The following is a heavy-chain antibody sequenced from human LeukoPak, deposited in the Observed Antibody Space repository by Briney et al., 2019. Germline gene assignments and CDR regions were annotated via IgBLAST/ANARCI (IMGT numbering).Heavy chain of an antibody. J-gene: IGHJ5*02. CDR3: ARHEVSWFDP. CDR2: IYTSGST. V-gene: IGHV4-4*09. CDR1: GGSISSHY. D-gene: IGHD2-8*01. Sequence: SETLSLTCTVSGGSISSHYWSWIRQPPGKGLEWIGYIYTSGSTNYNPSLKSRVTISVDTSKNQFSLKLSSVTAADTAVYYCARHEVSWFDPWGQGTLVTVSS.